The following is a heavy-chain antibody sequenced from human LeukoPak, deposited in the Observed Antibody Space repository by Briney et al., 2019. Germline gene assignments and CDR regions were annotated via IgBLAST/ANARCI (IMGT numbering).Heavy chain of an antibody. Sequence: SETLSLTCDVSGHSITSAYSISGGYYWGCLRQPPGKGLEWIGSIYHDGSTDYNPSLKSRVTISVDTSDNLFSLNLSSVTAADTAVYFCARTSRSGRAGGPFDIWGLGTMVTVSS. CDR2: IYHDGST. CDR3: ARTSRSGRAGGPFDI. V-gene: IGHV4-38-2*01. D-gene: IGHD1-26*01. J-gene: IGHJ3*02. CDR1: GHSITSAYSISGGYY.